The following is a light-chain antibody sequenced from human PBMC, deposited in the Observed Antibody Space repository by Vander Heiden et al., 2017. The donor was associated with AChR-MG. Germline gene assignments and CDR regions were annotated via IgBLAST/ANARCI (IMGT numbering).Light chain of an antibody. J-gene: IGLJ2*01. CDR2: DVS. CDR1: SRYLGGGYNY. CDR3: SSYGGNNDVL. Sequence: QSALTQPPSASGSPGQSVTIPCPGTSRYLGGGYNYVSWYQHHPGKAPKLMIYDVSKRPSGVPDRFSGSKSGNTASLTVSGLQAEDEADYYCSSYGGNNDVLFGGGTKLTVL. V-gene: IGLV2-8*01.